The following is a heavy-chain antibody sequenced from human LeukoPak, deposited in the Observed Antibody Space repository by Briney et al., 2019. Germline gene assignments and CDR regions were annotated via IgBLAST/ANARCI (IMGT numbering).Heavy chain of an antibody. CDR1: GVSISSSCYY. J-gene: IGHJ4*02. Sequence: ASETLSLTCTVSGVSISSSCYYWGWIRQPPGKGLEWFGSIYYSGSTYYNPSLKSRVTISVDTSKNQFSLKLSSVTAADTAVYYCARDDGYYDYWGQGTLVTVSS. CDR2: IYYSGST. D-gene: IGHD3-22*01. V-gene: IGHV4-39*07. CDR3: ARDDGYYDY.